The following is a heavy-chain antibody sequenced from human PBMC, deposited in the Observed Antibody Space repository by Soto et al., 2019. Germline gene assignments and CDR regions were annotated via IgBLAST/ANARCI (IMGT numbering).Heavy chain of an antibody. Sequence: QVQLVQSGAEVKKPGSSVKVSCKASGGTFSRHAISWVRQAPGQGLEWMGGIIPMFGTANYAQKFQGRVTMTADESTSTAHMELSRLTSEDTAIYYCASPQSGDYYYGMDVWGQGTTVTVSS. D-gene: IGHD3-10*01. CDR1: GGTFSRHA. CDR3: ASPQSGDYYYGMDV. CDR2: IIPMFGTA. V-gene: IGHV1-69*12. J-gene: IGHJ6*02.